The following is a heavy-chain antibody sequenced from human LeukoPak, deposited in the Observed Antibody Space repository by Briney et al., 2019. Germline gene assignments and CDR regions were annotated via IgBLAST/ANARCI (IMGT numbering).Heavy chain of an antibody. J-gene: IGHJ3*02. V-gene: IGHV4-61*02. Sequence: SQTLSLTCTVSGGSISSGSYYWSWIRQPAGKGLEWIGRIYTSGSTNYNPSLKSRVTISVDTSKNQFSLKLSSVTAADTAVYYCARDRTLDILTADDAFDIWGQGTMVTVSS. CDR2: IYTSGST. CDR3: ARDRTLDILTADDAFDI. D-gene: IGHD3-9*01. CDR1: GGSISSGSYY.